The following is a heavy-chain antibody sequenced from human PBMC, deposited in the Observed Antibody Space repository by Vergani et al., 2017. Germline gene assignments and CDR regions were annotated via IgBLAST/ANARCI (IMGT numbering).Heavy chain of an antibody. CDR2: INPSGGST. D-gene: IGHD3-3*01. V-gene: IGHV1-46*03. CDR1: GYTFTSYY. CDR3: ARVGVGRGYYYYYYGMDV. J-gene: IGHJ6*02. Sequence: QVQLVQSGAEVKKPGASVKVSCKASGYTFTSYYMHWVRQAPGQGLEWMGIINPSGGSTSYAQKFQGRVTMTRDTSTSTVYMELSSLRSEDTAVYYCARVGVGRGYYYYYYGMDVWGQGTTVTVSS.